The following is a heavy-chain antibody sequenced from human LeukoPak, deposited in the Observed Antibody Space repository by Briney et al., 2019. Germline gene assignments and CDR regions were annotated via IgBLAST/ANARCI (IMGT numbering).Heavy chain of an antibody. CDR1: GFTFSSYE. Sequence: GGSLRLSCAAFGFTFSSYEMNWVRQAPGKGLEWVSYISGSGATIYYADSVKGRFTISRDDAKNSLYLQMDSLRAEDTAVYYCARDVTGDGDYWGQGTLVTVSS. V-gene: IGHV3-48*03. CDR3: ARDVTGDGDY. D-gene: IGHD7-27*01. CDR2: ISGSGATI. J-gene: IGHJ4*02.